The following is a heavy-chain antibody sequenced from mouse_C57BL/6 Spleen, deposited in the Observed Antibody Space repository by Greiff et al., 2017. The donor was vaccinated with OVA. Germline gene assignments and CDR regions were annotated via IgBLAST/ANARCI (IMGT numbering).Heavy chain of an antibody. V-gene: IGHV1-15*01. J-gene: IGHJ4*01. CDR2: IDPETGGT. CDR1: GYTFTDYE. D-gene: IGHD3-3*01. Sequence: QVQLQQSGAELVRPGASVTLSCKASGYTFTDYEMHWVKQTPVHGLEWIGAIDPETGGTAYNQKFKGKAILTADKSSSTAYMELRSLTSEDSAVYYCTRGQVKKAMDYWGQGTSVTVSS. CDR3: TRGQVKKAMDY.